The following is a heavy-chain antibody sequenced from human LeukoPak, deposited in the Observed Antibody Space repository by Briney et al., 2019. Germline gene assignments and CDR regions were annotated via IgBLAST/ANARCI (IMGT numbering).Heavy chain of an antibody. Sequence: SQTLSLTCAVSGGSISSGGYSWSWIRQPPGKGLEWIGYIYHSGSTYYNPSLKSRVTISVDTSKNQFSLKLSSVTAADTAVFYCARDRSGIAADWGQGILVTVSS. CDR1: GGSISSGGYS. D-gene: IGHD1-26*01. CDR2: IYHSGST. V-gene: IGHV4-30-2*05. J-gene: IGHJ4*02. CDR3: ARDRSGIAAD.